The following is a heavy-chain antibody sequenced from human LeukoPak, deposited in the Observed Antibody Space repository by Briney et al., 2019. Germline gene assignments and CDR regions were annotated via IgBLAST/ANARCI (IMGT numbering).Heavy chain of an antibody. Sequence: PGRSLRLSCAASGFTFDDYAMHWVRQAPGKGLEWVSGISWNSGSIGYADSVKGRFTISRDNAKNSLYLQMNSLRAEDTALYYCAKELLSPWGQGTLVTVSS. D-gene: IGHD2/OR15-2a*01. CDR1: GFTFDDYA. CDR2: ISWNSGSI. J-gene: IGHJ5*02. V-gene: IGHV3-9*01. CDR3: AKELLSP.